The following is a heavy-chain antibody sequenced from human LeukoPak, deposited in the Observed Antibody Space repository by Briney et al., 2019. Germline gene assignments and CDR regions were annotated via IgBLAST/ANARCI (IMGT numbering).Heavy chain of an antibody. CDR1: GFTIGGFA. CDR2: ISGSGGST. V-gene: IGHV3-23*01. J-gene: IGHJ4*02. CDR3: AHRYSSGWYDY. Sequence: PGGSLRLSCAASGFTIGGFAMTWVRQAPGKGLEWVSAISGSGGSTYYADSVKGRFTISRDNSKNTLYLQMTSLRAEDTAVYYCAHRYSSGWYDYWGQGTLVTVSS. D-gene: IGHD6-19*01.